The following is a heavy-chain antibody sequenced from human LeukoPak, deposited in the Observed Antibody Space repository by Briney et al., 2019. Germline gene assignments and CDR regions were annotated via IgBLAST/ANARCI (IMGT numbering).Heavy chain of an antibody. J-gene: IGHJ4*02. V-gene: IGHV6-1*01. CDR2: TYYRSKWYE. D-gene: IGHD1-26*01. Sequence: SQTLSLTCAISGDSVASMTAAWNWIRQSPSRGLEWLGRTYYRSKWYEDYEASVKSRIMINADASKNQFSLQLTSVTPDDTSVYYCARDLGGGFVFDYWGQGILVTVSS. CDR1: GDSVASMTAA. CDR3: ARDLGGGFVFDY.